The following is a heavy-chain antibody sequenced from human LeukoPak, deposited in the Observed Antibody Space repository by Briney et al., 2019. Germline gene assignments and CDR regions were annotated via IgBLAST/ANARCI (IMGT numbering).Heavy chain of an antibody. D-gene: IGHD3-22*01. CDR2: ISGSGGST. CDR3: AGNYYDSSGYYGFEDY. Sequence: QPGGSLRLSCAASGFTFSSYAMSWVRQAPGKGLEWVSAISGSGGSTYYADSVKGRFTISRDNSKNTLYLQVNSLRAEDTAVYYCAGNYYDSSGYYGFEDYWGQGTLVTVYS. CDR1: GFTFSSYA. J-gene: IGHJ4*02. V-gene: IGHV3-23*01.